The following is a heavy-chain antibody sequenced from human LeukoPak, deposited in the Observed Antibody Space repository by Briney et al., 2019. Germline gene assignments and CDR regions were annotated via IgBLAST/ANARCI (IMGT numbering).Heavy chain of an antibody. CDR3: ARGPPNWGYDY. Sequence: ASVKVSYKASGYTFTSYDINWVRQATGQGPEWMGRMSPNSGNTGYAQKFQGRVTMTRSTSMSTAYMELSSLRSEDTAVYYCARGPPNWGYDYWGQGTLVTVSS. D-gene: IGHD7-27*01. V-gene: IGHV1-8*01. CDR2: MSPNSGNT. J-gene: IGHJ4*02. CDR1: GYTFTSYD.